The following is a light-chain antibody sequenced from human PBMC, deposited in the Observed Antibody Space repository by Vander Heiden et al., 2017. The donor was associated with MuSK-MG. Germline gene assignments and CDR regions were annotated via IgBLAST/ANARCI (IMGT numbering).Light chain of an antibody. CDR2: AAS. CDR3: EQDDRYSWT. CDR1: QGISSY. V-gene: IGKV1-8*01. J-gene: IGKJ1*01. Sequence: IRMTQSPSSFSASPGDRVTIPCRASQGISSYLAWYQQKPGKAPKRLIYAASTLQSRVPSRFSGSGSGTDFTRSIICLQAEDFATYYGEQDDRYSWTFGQGTKVEIK.